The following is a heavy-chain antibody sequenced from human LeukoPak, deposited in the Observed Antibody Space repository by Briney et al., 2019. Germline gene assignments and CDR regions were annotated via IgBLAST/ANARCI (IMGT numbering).Heavy chain of an antibody. Sequence: PGESLKISCKGSGYSFTSYWIGWVRQMPGKGLEWMGIIYPGDSDTRYSPSFQGQVTISADKSISTAYLQWSSLKASDTAMYYCARIHTHLVDTAMGPFDYWGQGTLVTVSS. CDR3: ARIHTHLVDTAMGPFDY. J-gene: IGHJ4*02. CDR2: IYPGDSDT. D-gene: IGHD5-18*01. V-gene: IGHV5-51*01. CDR1: GYSFTSYW.